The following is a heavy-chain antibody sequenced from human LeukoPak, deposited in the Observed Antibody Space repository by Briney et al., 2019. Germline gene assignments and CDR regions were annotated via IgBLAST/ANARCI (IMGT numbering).Heavy chain of an antibody. J-gene: IGHJ4*02. CDR1: GFTFSSYP. CDR3: AKDYMIWGVNNFEY. V-gene: IGHV3-23*01. D-gene: IGHD3-10*01. Sequence: GGPLRLSCAASGFTFSSYPMSWVRQAPGKGLEWVSSISGSGDNTYYADSVRGRFTISRDNSKNTLYLQFNRLRDEDTAVYYCAKDYMIWGVNNFEYWGQGTQVTVSS. CDR2: ISGSGDNT.